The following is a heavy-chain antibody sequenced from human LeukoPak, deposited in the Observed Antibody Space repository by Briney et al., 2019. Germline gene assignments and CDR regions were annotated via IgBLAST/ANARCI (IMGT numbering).Heavy chain of an antibody. J-gene: IGHJ6*03. Sequence: PSETLSLTCAVYGGSFSGYYWSWIRQPPGKGLEWIGEINHSGSTNYNPSLKSRVTISVDTSKNQFSLKLSSVTAADTAVYYCARLVRLRYFDWLSHYYYYYYMDVWGKGTTVTISS. D-gene: IGHD3-9*01. CDR2: INHSGST. CDR3: ARLVRLRYFDWLSHYYYYYYMDV. V-gene: IGHV4-34*01. CDR1: GGSFSGYY.